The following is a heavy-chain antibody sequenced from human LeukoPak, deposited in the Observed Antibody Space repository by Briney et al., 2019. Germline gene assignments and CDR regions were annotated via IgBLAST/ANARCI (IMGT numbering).Heavy chain of an antibody. Sequence: SRTLSLTCKVSGGAISSGDYSGSWIRQPTGKGREWIGYIYHCGSTYYNPSLMSRVTISVDRSKNQFSLKLSSVTAADTAVYYGSRCPVRSTGTLNAFDIWGQGTMVTVSS. V-gene: IGHV4-30-2*01. CDR1: GGAISSGDYS. CDR2: IYHCGST. D-gene: IGHD1-14*01. CDR3: SRCPVRSTGTLNAFDI. J-gene: IGHJ3*02.